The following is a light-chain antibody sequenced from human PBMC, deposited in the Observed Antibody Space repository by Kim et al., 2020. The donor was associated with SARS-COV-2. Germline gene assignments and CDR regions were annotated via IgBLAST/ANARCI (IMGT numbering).Light chain of an antibody. V-gene: IGLV1-40*01. CDR1: NPNIGAGYV. J-gene: IGLJ1*01. CDR2: DKR. Sequence: SVTTPSPGINPNIGAGYVVLWYQQLPATAPTPHTFDKRNRPSGVPDPFSGSESGTSAPLAIPGLQAEDEADYYCQSSDSSLSGSRVFGTGTKVTVL. CDR3: QSSDSSLSGSRV.